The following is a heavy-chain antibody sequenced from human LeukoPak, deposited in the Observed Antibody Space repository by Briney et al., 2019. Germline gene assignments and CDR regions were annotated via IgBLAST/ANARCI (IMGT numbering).Heavy chain of an antibody. CDR1: GYTFTSYG. V-gene: IGHV1-18*01. CDR2: ISAYNGNT. J-gene: IGHJ5*02. CDR3: ARTNRYYDILTGLNWFDP. Sequence: WASVKVSCKASGYTFTSYGISWVRQAPGQGLEWMGWISAYNGNTNYAQKLQGRVTMTTDTSTSTAYMELRSLRSDDTAVYYCARTNRYYDILTGLNWFDPWSRGPWSPSPQ. D-gene: IGHD3-9*01.